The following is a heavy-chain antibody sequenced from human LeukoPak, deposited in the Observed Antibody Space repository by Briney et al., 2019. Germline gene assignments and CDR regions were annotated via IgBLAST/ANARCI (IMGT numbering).Heavy chain of an antibody. J-gene: IGHJ4*02. D-gene: IGHD5-24*01. Sequence: GGSLRLSCAASGFTFSSYSMNWVRQAPGKGLEWVSSISSSSSYIYYADSLKGRFTISRDNAKNSLYLQMNSLRAEDKAVYYCASDGYNSFDNWGQGTLVTVSS. CDR2: ISSSSSYI. CDR1: GFTFSSYS. CDR3: ASDGYNSFDN. V-gene: IGHV3-21*01.